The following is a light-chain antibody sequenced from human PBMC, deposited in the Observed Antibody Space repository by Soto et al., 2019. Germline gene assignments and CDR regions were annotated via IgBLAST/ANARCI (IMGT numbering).Light chain of an antibody. J-gene: IGKJ1*01. V-gene: IGKV3-11*01. Sequence: EIVLTQSPATLSFSPGERATLSCRASQSVTNYLTWYQQKPGQAPRLLIYEASNRATGIPARFSGSGSGTDFTLTISNLEPEDFAVYYCQQRTYLPWTFGQGTKVDI. CDR1: QSVTNY. CDR3: QQRTYLPWT. CDR2: EAS.